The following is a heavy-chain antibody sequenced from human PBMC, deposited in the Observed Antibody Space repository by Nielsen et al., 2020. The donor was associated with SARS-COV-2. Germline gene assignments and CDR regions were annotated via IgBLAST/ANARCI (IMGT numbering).Heavy chain of an antibody. J-gene: IGHJ2*01. CDR2: IGSSSTFI. V-gene: IGHV3-69-1*02. CDR1: GDSITSGGYY. CDR3: AREIFYTNYGRKYFDL. D-gene: IGHD4-11*01. Sequence: ETLSLTCSVSGDSITSGGYYWTWVRQAPGKGLEWVSSIGSSSTFIYYADSVEGRFTTSRDNAKNSLVLQMNNLRADDTAIYYCAREIFYTNYGRKYFDLWGRGSLVTVSS.